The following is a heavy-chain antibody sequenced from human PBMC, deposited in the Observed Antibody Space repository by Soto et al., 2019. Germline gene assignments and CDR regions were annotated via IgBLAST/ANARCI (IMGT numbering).Heavy chain of an antibody. CDR1: GDSISRGGYY. CDR3: ARQITMIVENYFDY. Sequence: QVQLQESGPGLVKPSQTLSLTCTVSGDSISRGGYYWSWIRQHPGKGLEWIGYISYSGRTYYNPSLKSRVTISVDTSKTQFSLRLSYVTAADTAVYYCARQITMIVENYFDYWGQGTMVTLSS. D-gene: IGHD3-22*01. V-gene: IGHV4-31*03. J-gene: IGHJ4*02. CDR2: ISYSGRT.